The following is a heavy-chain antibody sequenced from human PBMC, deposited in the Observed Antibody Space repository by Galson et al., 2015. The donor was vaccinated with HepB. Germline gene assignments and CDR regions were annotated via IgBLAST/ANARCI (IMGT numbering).Heavy chain of an antibody. J-gene: IGHJ4*02. CDR2: ISWNSGSI. D-gene: IGHD2-2*01. CDR1: GFTFDDYA. Sequence: SLRLSCAASGFTFDDYAMHWVRQAPGKGLEWVSGISWNSGSIGYADSVKGRFTISRDNAKNSLYLQMNSLRAEDTALYYCAKGQVVGPLDYWGQGTLVTVSS. CDR3: AKGQVVGPLDY. V-gene: IGHV3-9*01.